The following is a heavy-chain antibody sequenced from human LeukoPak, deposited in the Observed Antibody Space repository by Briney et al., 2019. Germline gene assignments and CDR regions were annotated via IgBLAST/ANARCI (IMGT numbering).Heavy chain of an antibody. V-gene: IGHV3-23*01. CDR2: ISGSGGSI. Sequence: GGSLRLSCAASGFMFSSYAMSWVRQAPGKGLEWVSAISGSGGSIYYADSVKGRFTISRDNSKNTLYLQMNSLRAEDTAVYYCAKNQWDLLLGFRPIDYWGQGTLVTVSS. CDR1: GFMFSSYA. D-gene: IGHD1-26*01. CDR3: AKNQWDLLLGFRPIDY. J-gene: IGHJ4*02.